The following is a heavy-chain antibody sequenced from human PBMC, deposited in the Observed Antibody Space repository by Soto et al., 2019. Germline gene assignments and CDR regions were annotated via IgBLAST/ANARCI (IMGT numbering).Heavy chain of an antibody. CDR3: ARSLTIPTMVYHRRDAFDI. J-gene: IGHJ3*02. CDR1: GGTFSSYA. D-gene: IGHD2-8*01. Sequence: SVKVSCKASGGTFSSYAISWVRQAPGQGLEWMGGIIPIFGIANYAQKFQGRVTITADKSTSTAYMELGSLRSEDTAVYYCARSLTIPTMVYHRRDAFDIWGQGTMVTVSS. V-gene: IGHV1-69*10. CDR2: IIPIFGIA.